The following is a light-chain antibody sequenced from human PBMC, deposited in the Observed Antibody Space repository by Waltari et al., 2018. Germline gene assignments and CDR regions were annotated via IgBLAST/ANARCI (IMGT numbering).Light chain of an antibody. Sequence: DGVLTQTPLSLSVTPGQPASISCRSSQSLLHSTGRTYLFWYLQKPGQSPQLLIYEVSNRCSGVPDRFSGSGSGTDFTLEISRVEAEDVGVYYCMQGSHLRTFGQGTKVEIK. CDR2: EVS. V-gene: IGKV2-29*02. CDR3: MQGSHLRT. J-gene: IGKJ1*01. CDR1: QSLLHSTGRTY.